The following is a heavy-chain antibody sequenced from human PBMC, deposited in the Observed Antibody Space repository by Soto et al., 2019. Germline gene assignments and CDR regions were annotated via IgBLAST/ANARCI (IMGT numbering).Heavy chain of an antibody. CDR2: IVYSGSGST. J-gene: IGHJ3*02. CDR3: ARDNDYFDTSGYLPDAFDI. CDR1: GASISSGDYY. D-gene: IGHD3-22*01. Sequence: QVQLQESGPGLVKPSQTLSLTCTVSGASISSGDYYWSWIRQPLGKGLEWMGYIVYSGSGSTYYNPSLTSRITMSVYTSKNQFYMKLSSVTVADTAVYYCARDNDYFDTSGYLPDAFDIWGQGTMVSVSS. V-gene: IGHV4-30-4*01.